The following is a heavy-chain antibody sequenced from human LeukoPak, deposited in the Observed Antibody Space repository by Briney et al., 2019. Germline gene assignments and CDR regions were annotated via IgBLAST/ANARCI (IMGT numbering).Heavy chain of an antibody. CDR3: ARANDYVWGSFYY. J-gene: IGHJ4*02. V-gene: IGHV3-9*03. D-gene: IGHD3-16*01. CDR1: GFTFDDYA. CDR2: ISWNSGSI. Sequence: PGGSLRLSCAASGFTFDDYAMHWVRQAPGKGLEWVSGISWNSGSIGYADSVKGRFTISRDNAKSSLYLQMNSLRAEDMALYYCARANDYVWGSFYYWGQGTLVTVSS.